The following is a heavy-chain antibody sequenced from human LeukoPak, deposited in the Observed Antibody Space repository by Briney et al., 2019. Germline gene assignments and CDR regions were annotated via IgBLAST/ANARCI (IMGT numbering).Heavy chain of an antibody. J-gene: IGHJ5*02. CDR3: VRGGFYWFDP. CDR1: GFTLIDNY. CDR2: ISNRGDTI. Sequence: PGGSLRLSCAASGFTLIDNYMTWIRQAPGKGLEWVSSISNRGDTIYYADSVKGRFSISRDNAKNSLYLQMNDLRVDDTAVYYRVRGGFYWFDPWGQGTLVTVSS. D-gene: IGHD1-26*01. V-gene: IGHV3-11*01.